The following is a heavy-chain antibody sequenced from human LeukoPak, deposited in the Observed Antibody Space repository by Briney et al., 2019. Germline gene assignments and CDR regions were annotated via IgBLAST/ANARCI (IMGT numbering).Heavy chain of an antibody. CDR1: GYTFTGYY. CDR3: ARGYYDFWSGYQEGEFDY. Sequence: ASVKVSCKASGYTFTGYYMHWVRQAPGQGLEWMGRINPNSGGTNYAQKFQGRVTMTRDTYISTAYMELSRLRSDDTAVYYCARGYYDFWSGYQEGEFDYWGQGTLVTVSS. J-gene: IGHJ4*02. D-gene: IGHD3-3*01. V-gene: IGHV1-2*06. CDR2: INPNSGGT.